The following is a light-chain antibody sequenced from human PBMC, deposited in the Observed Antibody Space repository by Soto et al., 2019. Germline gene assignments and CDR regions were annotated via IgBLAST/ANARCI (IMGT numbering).Light chain of an antibody. J-gene: IGLJ1*01. V-gene: IGLV2-14*01. CDR1: SSDVGGYNY. Sequence: QSVLTQPASVSGSPGQSITISCTGTSSDVGGYNYVSWYQQHPGKAPRLMIYEVSHRPSGVSNRFSGSKSGNTASLTISGLQAEDEADYYCTSYSSRSTLYVFGTGTKVTVL. CDR2: EVS. CDR3: TSYSSRSTLYV.